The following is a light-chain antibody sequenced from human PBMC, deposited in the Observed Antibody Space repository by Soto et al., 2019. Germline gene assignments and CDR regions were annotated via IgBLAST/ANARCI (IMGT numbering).Light chain of an antibody. J-gene: IGKJ5*01. CDR1: QTVINNQ. V-gene: IGKV3-20*01. CDR3: QQYGSTGGIT. CDR2: AAS. Sequence: PDKTATLSCTASQTVINNQLDGYQQTPGQAPRLLIYAASSRATGIPDRFSGSGSGTDFTLTITRLEAEDSAVYYCQQYGSTGGITFGHGTRLEIK.